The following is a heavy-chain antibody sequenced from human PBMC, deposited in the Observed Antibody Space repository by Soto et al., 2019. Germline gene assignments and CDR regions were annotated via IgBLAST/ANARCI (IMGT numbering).Heavy chain of an antibody. CDR1: GFTFSSYG. J-gene: IGHJ6*02. Sequence: QVQLVESGGGVVQPGRSLRLSCAASGFTFSSYGMHWVRQAPGKGLEWVAVIWYDGSNKYYADSVKGRFTISRDNSNTTQYLQMNSLRAEDTAVYYCARDDYYYGMDVWGQGTTVTVSS. CDR3: ARDDYYYGMDV. V-gene: IGHV3-33*01. CDR2: IWYDGSNK.